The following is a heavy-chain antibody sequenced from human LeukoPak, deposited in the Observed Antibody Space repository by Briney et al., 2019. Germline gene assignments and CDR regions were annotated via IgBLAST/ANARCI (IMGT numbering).Heavy chain of an antibody. CDR1: GFTFSSYV. J-gene: IGHJ4*02. CDR2: ISSSDYRT. D-gene: IGHD6-6*01. CDR3: AREYASSSHFDS. V-gene: IGHV3-48*04. Sequence: PGGSLRLSCAASGFTFSSYVMSWVRQAPGKGLEWVSYISSSDYRTNYADSVKGRFTISRDNAKNSLYLQMKSLRAEDTAVYYCAREYASSSHFDSWGQGTLVTVSS.